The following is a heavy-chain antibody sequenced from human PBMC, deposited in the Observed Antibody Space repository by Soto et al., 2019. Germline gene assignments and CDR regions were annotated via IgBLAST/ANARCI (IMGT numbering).Heavy chain of an antibody. CDR1: GYTFTSYA. D-gene: IGHD6-19*01. CDR2: INAGSGNT. J-gene: IGHJ4*02. Sequence: GASVKVSCKASGYTFTSYAMHWVRQAPGQRLEWMGWINAGSGNTKYSQKFQGRVTIARDTSASTAYMELSSLRSEDTAVYYCARVKWLVHPPDYWGQGTLVTVSS. V-gene: IGHV1-3*01. CDR3: ARVKWLVHPPDY.